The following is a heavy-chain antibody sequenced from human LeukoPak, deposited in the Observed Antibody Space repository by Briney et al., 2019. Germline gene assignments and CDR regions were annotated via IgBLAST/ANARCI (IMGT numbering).Heavy chain of an antibody. CDR3: ARGNYYYDSSGYYTLTY. CDR1: GFTFSSYS. Sequence: PGGSLRIPCAASGFTFSSYSMNWVRQAPGKGLEWVSSISSSSSYIYYADSVKGRFTISRDNAKNSLYLQMNSLRAEDTAVYYCARGNYYYDSSGYYTLTYWGQGTLVTVSS. D-gene: IGHD3-22*01. J-gene: IGHJ4*02. CDR2: ISSSSSYI. V-gene: IGHV3-21*04.